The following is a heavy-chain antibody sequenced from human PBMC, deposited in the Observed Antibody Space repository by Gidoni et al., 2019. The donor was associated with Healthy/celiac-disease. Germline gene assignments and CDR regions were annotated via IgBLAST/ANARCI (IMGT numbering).Heavy chain of an antibody. V-gene: IGHV1-46*01. Sequence: QVQLVQSGAEVKKPGASVKVSCKASGYTFTSYSMHWVRQAPGQGLEWMGIINPSGGSTSYVQKFQGRVTMTRDTSTSTVYMELSSLRSEDTAVYYCARDVGRCGGDCYPYYFDYWGQGTLVTVSS. D-gene: IGHD2-21*02. CDR2: INPSGGST. CDR3: ARDVGRCGGDCYPYYFDY. J-gene: IGHJ4*02. CDR1: GYTFTSYS.